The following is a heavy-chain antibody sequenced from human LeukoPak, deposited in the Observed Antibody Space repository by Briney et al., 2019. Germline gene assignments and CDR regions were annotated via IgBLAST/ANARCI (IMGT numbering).Heavy chain of an antibody. V-gene: IGHV4-34*01. CDR2: INHSGST. D-gene: IGHD3-10*01. CDR3: ARGPRAMVRGVTP. CDR1: GGSFSGYY. J-gene: IGHJ5*02. Sequence: ASETLSLTCAVYGGSFSGYYWSWIRQPPGKGLEWIGEINHSGSTNYNPSLKSRVTISVDTSKNQFSLKLSSVTAADTAVYYCARGPRAMVRGVTPWGQGTLVTVSS.